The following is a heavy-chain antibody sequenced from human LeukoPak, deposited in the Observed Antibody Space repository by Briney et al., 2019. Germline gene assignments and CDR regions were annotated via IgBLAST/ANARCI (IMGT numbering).Heavy chain of an antibody. CDR1: GGSISSYY. D-gene: IGHD6-13*01. V-gene: IGHV4-4*07. CDR3: ARGQVAAAGIHFDY. J-gene: IGHJ4*02. CDR2: IYTSGST. Sequence: PSETLSLTCTVSGGSISSYYWSWIRQPAGKGLEWIGRIYTSGSTNYNPSLTRRVTMSVDTSKNHFSLKLSSVTAADTAVYYCARGQVAAAGIHFDYWGQGTLVTVSS.